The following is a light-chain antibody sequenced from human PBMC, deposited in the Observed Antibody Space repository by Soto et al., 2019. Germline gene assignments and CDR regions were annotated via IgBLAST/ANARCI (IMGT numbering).Light chain of an antibody. CDR3: ETCDSWVV. Sequence: QSVLTQSSSASASLGSSVKLTCTLSSGHSSYIIAWHQQQPGKAPRYLMKLEGSGSYNKGSGVPDRFSGSSSGADRYLTISNLQSEDEADYYCETCDSWVVFGGGTKLTVL. CDR1: SGHSSYI. J-gene: IGLJ2*01. V-gene: IGLV4-60*03. CDR2: LEGSGSY.